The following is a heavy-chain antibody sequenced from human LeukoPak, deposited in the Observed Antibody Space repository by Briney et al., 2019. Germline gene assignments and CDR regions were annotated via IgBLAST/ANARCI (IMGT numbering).Heavy chain of an antibody. V-gene: IGHV3-23*01. CDR2: ISVCDGST. Sequence: GGSLTLSCTASGCTLSSYALSWVRQAPPKGREWVSAISVCDGSTYYDAPAKGRFTISRDNSKNKLYLQMNSLRAEDTAVYYCANIVATKARLTDGMDVWGQGTTVTVSS. CDR1: GCTLSSYA. J-gene: IGHJ6*02. D-gene: IGHD5-12*01. CDR3: ANIVATKARLTDGMDV.